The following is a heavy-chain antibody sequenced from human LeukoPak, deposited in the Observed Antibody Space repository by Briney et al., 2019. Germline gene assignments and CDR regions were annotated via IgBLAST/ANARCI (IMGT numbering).Heavy chain of an antibody. CDR1: GFTFSTYV. V-gene: IGHV3-23*01. Sequence: PGGSLRLSCAASGFTFSTYVMSWVRQAPGMGLEWVSSISGSGGSTYYADSVKGRFTISRDNSKNTLYLQINSLRAEDTAVYYCAKTHSLGYWGQGTLVTVSS. CDR2: ISGSGGST. CDR3: AKTHSLGY. J-gene: IGHJ4*02.